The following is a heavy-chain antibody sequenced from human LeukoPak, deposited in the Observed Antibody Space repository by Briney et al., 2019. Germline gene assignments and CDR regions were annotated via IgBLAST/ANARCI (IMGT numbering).Heavy chain of an antibody. Sequence: AGGSLRLSCAASGFTFSSYGMHWVRQAPGKGLEWVAVTSYDGSNKYYADSVKGRFTISRDNSKNTLFLQTNSLRAEDTAVYYCAKDGILGYGMDVWGQGTTVIVSS. CDR1: GFTFSSYG. J-gene: IGHJ6*02. V-gene: IGHV3-30*18. CDR2: TSYDGSNK. D-gene: IGHD1-26*01. CDR3: AKDGILGYGMDV.